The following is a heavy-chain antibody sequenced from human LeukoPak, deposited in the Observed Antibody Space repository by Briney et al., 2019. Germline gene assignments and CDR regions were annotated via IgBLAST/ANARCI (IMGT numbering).Heavy chain of an antibody. Sequence: NPSETLSLTCTVSGGSISTYYWNWIRQPPGKGLEWIGYIYHSGSTNYNPSLKSRVTISVDTSKNQFSLKLSSVTAADTAVYYCARGSYTSPGSWSGYYTSNWFDPWGQGTLVTVSS. D-gene: IGHD3-3*01. J-gene: IGHJ5*02. CDR1: GGSISTYY. CDR2: IYHSGST. V-gene: IGHV4-59*01. CDR3: ARGSYTSPGSWSGYYTSNWFDP.